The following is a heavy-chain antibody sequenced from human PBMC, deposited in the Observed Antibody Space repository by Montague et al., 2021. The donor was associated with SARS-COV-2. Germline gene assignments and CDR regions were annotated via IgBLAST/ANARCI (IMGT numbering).Heavy chain of an antibody. D-gene: IGHD2-15*01. V-gene: IGHV3-53*01. CDR3: ARGGGYYSYGMDV. CDR2: IYSGGST. J-gene: IGHJ6*02. CDR1: GFTVSSNY. Sequence: SLRLSCAASGFTVSSNYMSWVRQAPGKGLQWVSVIYSGGSTYSADSVKGRFTVSRDNSKNTLILQMNSLRAEDTAVYYCARGGGYYSYGMDVWGRGTTATVSS.